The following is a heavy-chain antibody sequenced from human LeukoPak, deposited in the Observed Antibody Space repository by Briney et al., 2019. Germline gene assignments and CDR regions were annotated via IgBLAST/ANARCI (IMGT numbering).Heavy chain of an antibody. J-gene: IGHJ4*02. CDR2: IGRDGRNT. Sequence: GGSLRLSCAVSGFTFSSYAMSWVRQAPGKGLEWVSIIGRDGRNTHYADSVEGRFTISRDNSKSTLFLLVNSLRAEDTAVYYCAKGHAVIVPSTRHFDYWGQGTLVTVSS. CDR3: AKGHAVIVPSTRHFDY. CDR1: GFTFSSYA. D-gene: IGHD3-22*01. V-gene: IGHV3-23*01.